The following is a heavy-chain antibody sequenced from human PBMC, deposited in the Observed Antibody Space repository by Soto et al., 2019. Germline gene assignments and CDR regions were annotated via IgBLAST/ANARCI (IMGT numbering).Heavy chain of an antibody. V-gene: IGHV3-30-3*01. CDR3: ARTRNYYDSSGFDY. CDR1: GFTFSSYA. D-gene: IGHD3-22*01. J-gene: IGHJ4*02. CDR2: ISYDGSNK. Sequence: GGSLRLSCAASGFTFSSYAMHWVRQAPGKGLEWVAVISYDGSNKYYADSVKGRFTISRDNSKNTLYLQMNSLRAEDTAVYYCARTRNYYDSSGFDYWGQGTLVTVSS.